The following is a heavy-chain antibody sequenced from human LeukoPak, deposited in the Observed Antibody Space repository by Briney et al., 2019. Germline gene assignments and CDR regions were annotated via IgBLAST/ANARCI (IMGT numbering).Heavy chain of an antibody. CDR2: ISYDGSNK. Sequence: PGRSLRLSCAASGFTFSSYGMHWVRQAPGKGLEWVAVISYDGSNKYYADSVKGRFTISRDNSKNTLYLQMNSLRAEDTAVYYCAKEQDIVVVPAATLDYWGQETLVTVSS. J-gene: IGHJ4*02. D-gene: IGHD2-2*01. CDR3: AKEQDIVVVPAATLDY. V-gene: IGHV3-30*18. CDR1: GFTFSSYG.